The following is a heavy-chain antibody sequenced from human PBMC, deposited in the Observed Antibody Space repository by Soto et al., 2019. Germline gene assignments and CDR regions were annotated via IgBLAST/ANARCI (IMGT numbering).Heavy chain of an antibody. CDR2: IYPSGGST. J-gene: IGHJ3*02. D-gene: IGHD6-13*01. V-gene: IGHV1-46*03. CDR3: ARDLAVAAAGTGGAFDI. Sequence: ASVKGSCKASGYTFTSDYMHWVKQTSGQGVEWMGRIYPSGGSTCYAQKFQGRDIMTRNTSTSTVYMELSSLRSEDTAVYYCARDLAVAAAGTGGAFDIWGQGTMVSVSS. CDR1: GYTFTSDY.